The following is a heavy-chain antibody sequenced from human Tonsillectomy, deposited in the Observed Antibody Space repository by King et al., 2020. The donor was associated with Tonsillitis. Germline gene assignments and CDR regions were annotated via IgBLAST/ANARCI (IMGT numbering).Heavy chain of an antibody. V-gene: IGHV5-51*01. J-gene: IGHJ2*01. CDR3: ARQSSYDSSGHRYWYFDL. CDR2: IYPGDSDT. Sequence: VQLVQSGAEVKKPGESLKISCKGSGYSFTSYWIGWVRQMPGKGLEWMGIIYPGDSDTRYSPSFQGQVTISADKSISTAYLQWSSLKASDTAMYYCARQSSYDSSGHRYWYFDLWGRGTLVTVSS. D-gene: IGHD3-22*01. CDR1: GYSFTSYW.